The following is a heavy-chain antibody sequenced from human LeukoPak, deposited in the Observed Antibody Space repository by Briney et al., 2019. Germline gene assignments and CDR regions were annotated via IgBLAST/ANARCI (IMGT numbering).Heavy chain of an antibody. CDR3: AKMSGVVWFGELRLPFDS. V-gene: IGHV3-23*01. CDR1: GFTFSSYA. CDR2: ISAGGVSLFSGSGSAA. J-gene: IGHJ4*02. Sequence: GGSLRLSCAASGFTFSSYAMSWVRQAPGKGPQWVSVISAGGVSLFSGSGSAAYYADSVGGRFTISRDNSKNTLYLQMNSLRADDTAVYYCAKMSGVVWFGELRLPFDSWGQGTLVTVSA. D-gene: IGHD3-10*01.